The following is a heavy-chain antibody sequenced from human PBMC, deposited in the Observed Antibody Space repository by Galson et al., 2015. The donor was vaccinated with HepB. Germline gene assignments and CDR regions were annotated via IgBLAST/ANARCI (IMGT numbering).Heavy chain of an antibody. V-gene: IGHV3-21*01. CDR1: GFTFSNYG. Sequence: SLRLSCAVSGFTFSNYGMNWVRQAPGKGLEWVSSISSSSSSYIYYAYSVKRRFTISRDNAKTSLYLQMSSLRAEDTEAYYCARGSGGTDWFDPWGQGSLVAVS. D-gene: IGHD1-26*01. J-gene: IGHJ5*02. CDR3: ARGSGGTDWFDP. CDR2: ISSSSSSYI.